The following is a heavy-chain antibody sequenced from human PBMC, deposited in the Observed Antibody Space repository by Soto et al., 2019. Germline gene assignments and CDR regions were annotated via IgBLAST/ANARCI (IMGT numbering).Heavy chain of an antibody. J-gene: IGHJ4*02. V-gene: IGHV3-9*01. CDR3: AKATRLTDTGSD. CDR2: ISWNSVAI. D-gene: IGHD2-8*02. Sequence: EVQLVESGGGLVQPGRSLRLSCAASGFTFDDYALHWVRQVPGKGLEWVSGISWNSVAIHYADSVKGRFTISRDNAKNSLYLQINNLRGEDTALYYCAKATRLTDTGSDWGQGTLVTVSS. CDR1: GFTFDDYA.